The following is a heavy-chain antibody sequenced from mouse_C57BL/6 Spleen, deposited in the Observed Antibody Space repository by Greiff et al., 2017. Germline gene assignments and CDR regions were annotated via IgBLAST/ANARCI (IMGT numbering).Heavy chain of an antibody. V-gene: IGHV1-55*01. Sequence: QVQLQQPGAELVKPGASVKMSCKASGYTFTSYWITWVKQRPGQGLEWIGDIYPGSGSPNYNEKFKSKATMTVDTSSPTAYMQLSSLTSEDSAVYYCARLFDWDSFDYWGQGTTLTVSS. CDR2: IYPGSGSP. D-gene: IGHD4-1*01. CDR1: GYTFTSYW. J-gene: IGHJ2*01. CDR3: ARLFDWDSFDY.